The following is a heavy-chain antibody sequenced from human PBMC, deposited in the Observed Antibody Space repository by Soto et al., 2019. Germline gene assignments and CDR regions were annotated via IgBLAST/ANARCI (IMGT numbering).Heavy chain of an antibody. J-gene: IGHJ6*03. CDR3: ERELTALSPSRYNYYMVV. V-gene: IGHV3-23*01. D-gene: IGHD5-18*01. CDR2: ISGSGSST. Sequence: GGSLRLSCAASGFSFSSYAMSWFRQAPGKGLEWVSAISGSGSSTYYADSVKGRFTISRDNSKNTLYLQMNSLRAEDTAVYYCERELTALSPSRYNYYMVVWGKRTTVTLSS. CDR1: GFSFSSYA.